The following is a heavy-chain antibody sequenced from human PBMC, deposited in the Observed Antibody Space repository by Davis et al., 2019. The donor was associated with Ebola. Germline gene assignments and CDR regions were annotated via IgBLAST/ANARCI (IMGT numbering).Heavy chain of an antibody. CDR3: AKAQGSSGWYQFDY. Sequence: GGSLRLSCAASGFTFSSYGMHWVRQAPGKGLEWVAVIWYDGSNKYYADSVKGRFTISRDNSKNTLYLQMNSLRAEDTAVYYCAKAQGSSGWYQFDYWGQGTLVTVSS. D-gene: IGHD6-19*01. V-gene: IGHV3-33*06. CDR1: GFTFSSYG. J-gene: IGHJ4*02. CDR2: IWYDGSNK.